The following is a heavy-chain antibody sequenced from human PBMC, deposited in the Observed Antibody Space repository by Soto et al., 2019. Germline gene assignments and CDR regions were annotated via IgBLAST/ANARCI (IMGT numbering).Heavy chain of an antibody. V-gene: IGHV3-30*18. CDR3: AKERSPYSSGWTLGPNFDY. CDR2: ISYDGSNK. Sequence: GGALRLSCAASGFTFSSYGMHWVRQAPGKGLEWVAVISYDGSNKYYADSVKGRFTISRDNSKNTLYLQMNSLRAEDTAVYYCAKERSPYSSGWTLGPNFDYWGQGTLVPVSS. CDR1: GFTFSSYG. J-gene: IGHJ4*02. D-gene: IGHD6-19*01.